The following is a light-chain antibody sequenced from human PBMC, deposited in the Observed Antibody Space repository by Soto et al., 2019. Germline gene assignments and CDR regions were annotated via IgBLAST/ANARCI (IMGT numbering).Light chain of an antibody. Sequence: DIVLTQSPGTLSLSPGDRAALSCGASQSLSNNFLAWYQQKPGHAPRLLISGASSRATGIPDRFSGSGSGTDFTLTITRVEPEDFAVYYCQQYATSPLTFGGGTKVEIK. J-gene: IGKJ4*01. CDR1: QSLSNNF. CDR3: QQYATSPLT. V-gene: IGKV3-20*01. CDR2: GAS.